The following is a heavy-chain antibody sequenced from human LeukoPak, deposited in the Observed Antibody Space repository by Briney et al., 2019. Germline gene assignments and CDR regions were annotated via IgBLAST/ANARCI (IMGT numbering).Heavy chain of an antibody. V-gene: IGHV4-59*01. CDR1: GGSISSYY. J-gene: IGHJ4*02. D-gene: IGHD3-3*01. CDR3: ARDDFWSGYYPDY. Sequence: SETLSLTCTVSGGSISSYYWSWIRQPPGKGLEWIGYIYYSGSTNYNPSLKSRVTISVDTSKNQFSLKLSSVTAADTAVYYCARDDFWSGYYPDYWGQGTLVTVSP. CDR2: IYYSGST.